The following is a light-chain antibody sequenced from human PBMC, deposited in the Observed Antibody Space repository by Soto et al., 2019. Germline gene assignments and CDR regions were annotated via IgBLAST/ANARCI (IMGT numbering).Light chain of an antibody. CDR3: QEYENTPGT. V-gene: IGKV3-20*01. CDR2: AAS. CDR1: QSLSINY. J-gene: IGKJ5*01. Sequence: VLTQSPVPLSLSPGERATLSCTASQSLSINYVAWYQQRPGQAPRLLIYAASSRAAGIPDRFSGSGSGTDFTLDISRLEPEDFAVYYCQEYENTPGTFGRGTRLEIK.